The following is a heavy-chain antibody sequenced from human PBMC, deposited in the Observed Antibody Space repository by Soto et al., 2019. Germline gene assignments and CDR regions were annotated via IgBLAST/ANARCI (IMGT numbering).Heavy chain of an antibody. J-gene: IGHJ6*02. D-gene: IGHD1-20*01. CDR1: GGSISSGGYY. Sequence: SETLSLTCTVSGGSISSGGYYWSWIRQHPGKGLEWIGYIYYSGSTYYNPSLKSRVTISVDTSKNQFSLKLSSVTAADTAVYYCARDLNRYNWKYYYYGMDVWGQGTTVTVSS. CDR3: ARDLNRYNWKYYYYGMDV. V-gene: IGHV4-31*03. CDR2: IYYSGST.